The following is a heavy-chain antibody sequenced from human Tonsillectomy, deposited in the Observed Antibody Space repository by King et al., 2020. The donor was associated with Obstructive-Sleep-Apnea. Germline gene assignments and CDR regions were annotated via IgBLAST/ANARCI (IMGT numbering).Heavy chain of an antibody. D-gene: IGHD6-13*01. V-gene: IGHV5-51*01. Sequence: EMQLVQSGAEVKKPGESLKISCKGSGYNFTNYWIGWVRQMPGKGLEWMGIIYLGDSDTRYSPSFQGQVTISADKSISTAYLQWSSLKASDTAMYYCARQGIAAAATGDEYYYGMDVWGQGTTVTVSS. CDR1: GYNFTNYW. CDR2: IYLGDSDT. CDR3: ARQGIAAAATGDEYYYGMDV. J-gene: IGHJ6*02.